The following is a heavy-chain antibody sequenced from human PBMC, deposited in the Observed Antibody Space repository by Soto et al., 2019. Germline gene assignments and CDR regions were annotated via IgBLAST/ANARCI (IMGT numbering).Heavy chain of an antibody. Sequence: GPSVKVSCKASGYTFTSYGISWVRQAPGQGLEWMGWISAYNGNTNYAQKLQGRVTMTTDTSTSTAYMELRSLRSDDTAVYYCARFEKGGYCSSTSCPDYYYGMDVWGQGTMVTVSS. D-gene: IGHD2-2*01. V-gene: IGHV1-18*01. CDR2: ISAYNGNT. CDR1: GYTFTSYG. J-gene: IGHJ6*02. CDR3: ARFEKGGYCSSTSCPDYYYGMDV.